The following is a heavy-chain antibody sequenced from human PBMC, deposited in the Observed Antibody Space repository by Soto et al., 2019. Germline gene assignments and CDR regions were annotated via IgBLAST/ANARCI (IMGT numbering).Heavy chain of an antibody. CDR3: AKGTRSSYYYGMDV. CDR1: GFTFDDYA. J-gene: IGHJ6*02. D-gene: IGHD6-6*01. CDR2: LSWNGDYT. Sequence: EVQLVESEGGLVQPGRSLRLSCAVSGFTFDDYAMHWVRQAPGKGLEWVSGLSWNGDYTGYADSVKGRFTISRDNTKNSLYLQMTSLRAEDTALYYCAKGTRSSYYYGMDVWGQGTTVTVSS. V-gene: IGHV3-9*01.